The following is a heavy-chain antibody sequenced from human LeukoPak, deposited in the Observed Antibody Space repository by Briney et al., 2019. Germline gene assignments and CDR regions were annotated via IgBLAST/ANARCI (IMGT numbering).Heavy chain of an antibody. Sequence: GESLKISCKRSGYSFAYYWIGWVRQMPGKGLEWMAIIYPGDSDTRYSPSLQGQVTISADKSITTAYLQWSSLKASDSGIYYCARDFAGQGDLFAHWGQGTLVTVSS. V-gene: IGHV5-51*01. CDR2: IYPGDSDT. D-gene: IGHD2-21*02. CDR3: ARDFAGQGDLFAH. J-gene: IGHJ4*02. CDR1: GYSFAYYW.